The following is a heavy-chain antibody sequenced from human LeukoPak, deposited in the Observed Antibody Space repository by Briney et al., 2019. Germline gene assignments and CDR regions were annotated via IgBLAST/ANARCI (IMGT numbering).Heavy chain of an antibody. CDR2: IHYSGSS. Sequence: SETLSLTCTVSGGSISSSSFSWVWIRQPPGKGLQWIGNIHYSGSSYYNPSLKSRVTISVDTSRNIFSLKMHSVTAADTAVYYCAAMSSRFEYYFDYWSQGTLVPVSS. V-gene: IGHV4-39*01. J-gene: IGHJ4*02. D-gene: IGHD5/OR15-5a*01. CDR1: GGSISSSSFS. CDR3: AAMSSRFEYYFDY.